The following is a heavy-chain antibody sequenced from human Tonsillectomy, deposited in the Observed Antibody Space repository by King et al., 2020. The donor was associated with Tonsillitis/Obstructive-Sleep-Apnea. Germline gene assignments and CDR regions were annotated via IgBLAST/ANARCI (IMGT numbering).Heavy chain of an antibody. CDR2: IWYDGSNK. D-gene: IGHD2-21*02. J-gene: IGHJ4*02. CDR3: ASSLCGGDCTRDY. CDR1: GFTFSKYG. V-gene: IGHV3-33*01. Sequence: QVQLVESGGGVVQPGRSLRLSCAASGFTFSKYGMNWVRQAPGKGLEWVALIWYDGSNKYYADSVKGRFTISRDNSKNTLYLQMNNLRAEDTALYYCASSLCGGDCTRDYWGQGTLVTVSS.